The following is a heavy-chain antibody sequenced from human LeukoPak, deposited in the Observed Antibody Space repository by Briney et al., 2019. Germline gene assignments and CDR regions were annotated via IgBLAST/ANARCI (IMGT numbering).Heavy chain of an antibody. V-gene: IGHV4-61*02. D-gene: IGHD5-18*01. J-gene: IGHJ4*02. Sequence: SQTLSLTCSVSGGSISSGSYYWSWIRQPAGKGLEWIGRIYTSGSTNYNPSLKSRVTISVDTSKNQFSLKPSSVTAADTAVYYCARSASLLRGYSYDTASFDYWGQGTLVTVSS. CDR1: GGSISSGSYY. CDR3: ARSASLLRGYSYDTASFDY. CDR2: IYTSGST.